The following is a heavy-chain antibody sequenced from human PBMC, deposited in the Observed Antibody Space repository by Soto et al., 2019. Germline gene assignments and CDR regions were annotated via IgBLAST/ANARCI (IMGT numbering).Heavy chain of an antibody. D-gene: IGHD6-6*01. J-gene: IGHJ6*02. CDR1: GYTLTELS. Sequence: ASVKVSCKVSGYTLTELSMHWVRQAPGKGLEWMGGFDPEDGETIYAQKFQGRVTMTEDTSTDTAYMELSSLRSEDTAVYYCATDFSGIAARPFVLNYYYGMDVWGQGTTVTVS. V-gene: IGHV1-24*01. CDR3: ATDFSGIAARPFVLNYYYGMDV. CDR2: FDPEDGET.